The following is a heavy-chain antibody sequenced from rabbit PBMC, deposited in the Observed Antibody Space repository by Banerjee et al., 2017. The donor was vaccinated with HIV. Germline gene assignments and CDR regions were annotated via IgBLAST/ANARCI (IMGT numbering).Heavy chain of an antibody. D-gene: IGHD4-2*01. CDR3: ARDTLYAADSYPDL. CDR2: IITSTGSA. V-gene: IGHV1S45*01. Sequence: EESGGDLVKPEGSLTLTCTASGFSFSSRYWICWVRQAPGKGLEWIGCIITSTGSAYYASWAKGRFTISKTSSTTVTLQMTSLTAADTATYFCARDTLYAADSYPDLRGQGTLVTVS. J-gene: IGHJ3*01. CDR1: GFSFSSRYW.